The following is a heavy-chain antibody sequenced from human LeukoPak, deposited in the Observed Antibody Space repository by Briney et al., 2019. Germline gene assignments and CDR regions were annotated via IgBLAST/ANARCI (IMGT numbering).Heavy chain of an antibody. V-gene: IGHV3-21*01. CDR1: GFTFSTYS. CDR3: AMEDGIGGVTSAFDV. J-gene: IGHJ3*01. Sequence: GGSLRLSCAASGFTFSTYSMNWVRQAPGKGLEWVSSISSRSDYKYYAVSVNGRFTISRDNDKNSLYLQMNSLGPEDTAVYYCAMEDGIGGVTSAFDVWGQGTMATVSS. CDR2: ISSRSDYK. D-gene: IGHD1-26*01.